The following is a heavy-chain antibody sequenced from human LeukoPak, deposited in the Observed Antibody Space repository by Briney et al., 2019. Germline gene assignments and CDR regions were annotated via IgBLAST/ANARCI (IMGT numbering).Heavy chain of an antibody. Sequence: PGGSLRLSCAASGFTFSSYAMSWVRQAPGKGLEWVSAISGSGGSTYYADSVKGRFTISRDNSKNTLYLQMNSLRAEDTAVYYCAKDLVPSEGTYYYDSSGPRDDAFDIWGQGTMVTVSS. CDR3: AKDLVPSEGTYYYDSSGPRDDAFDI. J-gene: IGHJ3*02. CDR1: GFTFSSYA. CDR2: ISGSGGST. D-gene: IGHD3-22*01. V-gene: IGHV3-23*01.